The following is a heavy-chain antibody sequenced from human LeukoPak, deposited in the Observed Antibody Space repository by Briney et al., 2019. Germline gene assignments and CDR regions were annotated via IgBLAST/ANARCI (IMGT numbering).Heavy chain of an antibody. J-gene: IGHJ4*02. V-gene: IGHV4-59*01. Sequence: PSETLSLTCTVSGGSISSYYWSWIRQPPGKGLEWIGYIYYSGSTNYNPSLKSRVTISVDTSKNQFSLKLSFVTAADTAVYYCARLTRDGYSIDYWGQGTLVTVSS. D-gene: IGHD5-24*01. CDR2: IYYSGST. CDR3: ARLTRDGYSIDY. CDR1: GGSISSYY.